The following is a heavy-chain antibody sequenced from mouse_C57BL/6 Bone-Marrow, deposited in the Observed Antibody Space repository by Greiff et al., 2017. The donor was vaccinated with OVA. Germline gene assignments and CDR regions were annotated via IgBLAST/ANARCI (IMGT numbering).Heavy chain of an antibody. J-gene: IGHJ3*01. Sequence: LVESGAELVKPGASVKMSCKASGYTFTSYWITWVKQRPGQGLEWIGDIYPGSGSTKYNEKFKSKATLTVDTSSSTAYMQLSSLTSEDSAVYYCASGLRQGFAYWGQGTLVTVSA. V-gene: IGHV1-55*01. CDR1: GYTFTSYW. CDR3: ASGLRQGFAY. D-gene: IGHD2-2*01. CDR2: IYPGSGST.